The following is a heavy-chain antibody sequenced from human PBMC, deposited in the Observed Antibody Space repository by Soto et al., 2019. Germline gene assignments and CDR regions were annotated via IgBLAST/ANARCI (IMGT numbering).Heavy chain of an antibody. CDR2: IYSGGST. CDR1: GFTVSSNY. J-gene: IGHJ6*02. V-gene: IGHV3-53*01. CDR3: EREAYYYGMDV. Sequence: GGSLRLSCAASGFTVSSNYMSWVCQAPGKGLEWVSVIYSGGSTYYADSVKGRFTISRDNSKNTLYLQMNSLRAEDTAVYYCEREAYYYGMDVSGQGPTVTVYS.